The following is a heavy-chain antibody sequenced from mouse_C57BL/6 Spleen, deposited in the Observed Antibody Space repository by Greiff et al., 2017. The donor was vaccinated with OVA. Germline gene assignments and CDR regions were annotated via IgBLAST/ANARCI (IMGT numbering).Heavy chain of an antibody. CDR1: GYTFTDYY. V-gene: IGHV1-26*01. CDR3: AREGQDYFDY. J-gene: IGHJ2*01. Sequence: EVQLQQSGPELVKPGASVKISCKASGYTFTDYYMNWVKQSHGKSLEWIGDINPNNGGTSYNQKFKGKATLTVDKSSSTAYMALRSLTSEDSAVYYCAREGQDYFDYWGQGTTLTVSS. D-gene: IGHD3-3*01. CDR2: INPNNGGT.